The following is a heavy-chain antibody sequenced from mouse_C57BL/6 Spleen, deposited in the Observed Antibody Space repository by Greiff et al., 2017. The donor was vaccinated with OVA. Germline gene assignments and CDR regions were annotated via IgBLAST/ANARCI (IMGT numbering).Heavy chain of an antibody. CDR3: ARYDSSGYWYAMDY. D-gene: IGHD3-2*02. CDR2: IRNKANGYTT. Sequence: EVMLVESGGGLVQPGGSLSLSCAASGFTFTDYYMSWVRQPPGKALEWLGFIRNKANGYTTEYSASVKGRFTISRDNSQSILYLQMNALRAEDSATYYCARYDSSGYWYAMDYWGQGTSVTVSS. CDR1: GFTFTDYY. J-gene: IGHJ4*01. V-gene: IGHV7-3*01.